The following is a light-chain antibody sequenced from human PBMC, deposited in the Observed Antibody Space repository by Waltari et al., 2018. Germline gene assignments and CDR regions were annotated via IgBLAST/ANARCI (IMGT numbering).Light chain of an antibody. V-gene: IGKV1-5*03. J-gene: IGKJ1*01. Sequence: DIQMTQSPSTLSASIGDRVTITCRASQPINSWLAWYQQKPGKAPNLLIYKASSLQSGVPSRFSGSASVTEFTLTISSLQPDDFATYYCQQYNSYPWTFGQGTKVEIK. CDR2: KAS. CDR1: QPINSW. CDR3: QQYNSYPWT.